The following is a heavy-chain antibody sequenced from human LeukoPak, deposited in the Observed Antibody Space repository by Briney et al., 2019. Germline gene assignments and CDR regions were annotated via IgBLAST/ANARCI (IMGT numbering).Heavy chain of an antibody. D-gene: IGHD3-22*01. V-gene: IGHV3-49*04. Sequence: PGRSLRLSCTASGFTFCDYAMGWVRQAPGKGLEWVGFIRSKAYGGTTEYAASVKGRFTISRDDSKNIAYVQMNSLEIEDTAVYYCTREHDSSGYYKLLFDSWGQGTLVTVSS. CDR2: IRSKAYGGTT. J-gene: IGHJ4*02. CDR1: GFTFCDYA. CDR3: TREHDSSGYYKLLFDS.